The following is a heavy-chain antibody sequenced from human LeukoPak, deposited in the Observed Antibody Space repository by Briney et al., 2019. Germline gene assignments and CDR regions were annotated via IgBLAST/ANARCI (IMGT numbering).Heavy chain of an antibody. D-gene: IGHD6-19*01. CDR2: ISWNSGSI. Sequence: GRSLRLSCAASGFTFDDYAMHWVRQAPGRGLEWVSGISWNSGSIGYADSVKGRFTISRDNAKNSLYLQMNSLRAEDTALYYCAKGPVAAVAGLFDYWGQGTLVTVSS. J-gene: IGHJ4*02. CDR1: GFTFDDYA. CDR3: AKGPVAAVAGLFDY. V-gene: IGHV3-9*01.